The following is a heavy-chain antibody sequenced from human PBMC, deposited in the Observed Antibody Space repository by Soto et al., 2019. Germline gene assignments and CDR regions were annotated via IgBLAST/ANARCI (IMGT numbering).Heavy chain of an antibody. CDR3: TRGPRSTSTGTGAF. V-gene: IGHV3-74*01. CDR1: GFTFSMYW. CDR2: INDDGIST. Sequence: QTGGSLRLSXAASGFTFSMYWMHWVRQVPGKGPEWVSRINDDGISTNYADSVKGRFTISRDNAKNTLYLQMNALRVEDTAVYYCTRGPRSTSTGTGAFWGQGTLVTVSS. D-gene: IGHD1-1*01. J-gene: IGHJ4*02.